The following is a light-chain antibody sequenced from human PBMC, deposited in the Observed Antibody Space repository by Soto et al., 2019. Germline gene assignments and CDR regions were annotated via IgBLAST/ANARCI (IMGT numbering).Light chain of an antibody. Sequence: SFLTQPASLSGSLGQSVAISCTGSSRDVGGYNHVSWYQHHPGKAPKLMIYEVTNRPSGVSNRFSGSKSGNTASLPISGLQAEDEATYYCNSPTRSYTRVFGTGTKVTVL. CDR2: EVT. CDR1: SRDVGGYNH. J-gene: IGLJ1*01. V-gene: IGLV2-14*01. CDR3: NSPTRSYTRV.